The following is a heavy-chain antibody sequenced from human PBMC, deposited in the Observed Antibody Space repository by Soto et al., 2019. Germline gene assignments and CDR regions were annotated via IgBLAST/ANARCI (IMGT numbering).Heavy chain of an antibody. V-gene: IGHV1-18*04. Sequence: AASVRVSCKASGYTYTSYGISWVRQAPGQGLEWMGWISAYNGNTNYAQKLQGRVTMTTDKSTSTAYMELRSLRSDDTAVYYCATDKYYDFWSGYAYYDSGMDVWGQGISVTVSS. CDR2: ISAYNGNT. J-gene: IGHJ6*02. CDR3: ATDKYYDFWSGYAYYDSGMDV. CDR1: GYTYTSYG. D-gene: IGHD3-3*01.